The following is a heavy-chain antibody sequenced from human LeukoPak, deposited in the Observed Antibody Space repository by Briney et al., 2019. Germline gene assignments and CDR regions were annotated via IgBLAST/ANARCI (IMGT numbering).Heavy chain of an antibody. V-gene: IGHV4-34*01. J-gene: IGHJ5*02. CDR3: ARGSGVESWFDP. CDR1: GGSFSGYY. D-gene: IGHD7-27*01. CDR2: INHSGST. Sequence: SETLSLTCAVYGGSFSGYYWTWIRQPPGKGLEWIGEINHSGSTSYNPSLKSRVTISVDTSKNQFSLKLSSVTAADTAVYYCARGSGVESWFDPWGQGTLVTVSS.